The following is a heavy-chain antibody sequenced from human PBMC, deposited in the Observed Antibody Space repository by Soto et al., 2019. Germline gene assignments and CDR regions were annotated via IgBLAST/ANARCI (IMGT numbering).Heavy chain of an antibody. CDR3: AKVRRRTNSIVATIIFSGGHYYYGMDV. D-gene: IGHD5-12*01. CDR1: GFTFSSYG. V-gene: IGHV3-30*18. Sequence: GGSLRLSCAASGFTFSSYGMHWVRQAPGKGLEWVAVISYDGSNKYYADSVKGRFTISRDNSKNTLYLQMNSLRAEDTAVYYCAKVRRRTNSIVATIIFSGGHYYYGMDVWGQGTTVTVSS. J-gene: IGHJ6*02. CDR2: ISYDGSNK.